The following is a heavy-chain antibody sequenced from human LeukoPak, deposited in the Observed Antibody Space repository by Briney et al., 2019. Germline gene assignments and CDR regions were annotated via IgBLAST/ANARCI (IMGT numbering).Heavy chain of an antibody. V-gene: IGHV3-74*01. CDR2: ISSDASTT. CDR3: AMLAKMATIDDFDY. J-gene: IGHJ4*02. D-gene: IGHD5-24*01. CDR1: GFSFSSYW. Sequence: PGGSLRLSCAASGFSFSSYWMHWVRQAPGKGLVWVSRISSDASTTNYADSVKGRFTISRDNAKNTLYLQMNSLRAEDTAMYYCAMLAKMATIDDFDYWGRGTLVTVSS.